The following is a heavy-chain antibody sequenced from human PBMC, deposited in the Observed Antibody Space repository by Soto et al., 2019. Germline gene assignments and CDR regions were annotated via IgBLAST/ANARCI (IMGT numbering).Heavy chain of an antibody. CDR2: IYNSGII. CDR3: ARGPYCGEECYFAY. Sequence: QVHLQESGPGLVKPSETLSLTCSVFGDSISRYYWSWIRQPAGKGMEFIGRIYNSGIINYNPSLESRVTMSVDPSKNQISLRLSSATAADTAMYYCARGPYCGEECYFAYWGQGTLVTVSP. D-gene: IGHD3-10*01. J-gene: IGHJ4*02. CDR1: GDSISRYY. V-gene: IGHV4-4*07.